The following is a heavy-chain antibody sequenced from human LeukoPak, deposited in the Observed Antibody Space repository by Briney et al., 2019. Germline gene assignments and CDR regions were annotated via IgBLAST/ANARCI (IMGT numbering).Heavy chain of an antibody. CDR2: IIPILGIA. Sequence: EASVKVSCKASGGTFSSYAISWVRQAPGQGLEWMGRIIPILGIANYAQKFQGRVAITADKSTSTAYMELSSLRSEDTAVYYCARDGGNSFFDYWGQGTLVTVSS. D-gene: IGHD4-23*01. V-gene: IGHV1-69*04. CDR1: GGTFSSYA. J-gene: IGHJ4*02. CDR3: ARDGGNSFFDY.